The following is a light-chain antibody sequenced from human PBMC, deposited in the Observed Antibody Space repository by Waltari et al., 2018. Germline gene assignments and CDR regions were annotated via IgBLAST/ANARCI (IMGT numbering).Light chain of an antibody. V-gene: IGLV2-14*03. J-gene: IGLJ3*02. CDR1: SSDVGGYNS. CDR2: DVS. CDR3: SSHTSNSIGV. Sequence: QSALTQPASVSGSPGQSITISCTGTSSDVGGYNSVSWYQQHPGKAPKVMIYDVSNRPSGVSNRFSGSKSGNTASLTISGLQAEDEAEYYCSSHTSNSIGVFGGGTKLTVL.